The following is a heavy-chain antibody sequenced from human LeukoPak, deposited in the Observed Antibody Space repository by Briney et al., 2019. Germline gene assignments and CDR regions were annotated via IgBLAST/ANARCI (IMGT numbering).Heavy chain of an antibody. D-gene: IGHD2-15*01. J-gene: IGHJ4*02. CDR3: ARDVV. V-gene: IGHV3-53*05. CDR1: GFTVRNNY. CDR2: IYSGGGT. Sequence: GGSLRLSCAASGFTVRNNYMSWVRQAPGKGLEWISVIYSGGGTSYADSVKGRFTISRDNSKNTLYLQVNSLSAEDTAVYYCARDVVWGQGALVTVSS.